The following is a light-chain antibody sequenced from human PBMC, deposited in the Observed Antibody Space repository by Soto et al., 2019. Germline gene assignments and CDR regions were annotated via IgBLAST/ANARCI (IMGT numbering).Light chain of an antibody. V-gene: IGKV1-5*03. CDR2: GAS. Sequence: DIHMTQSPSTLSASIGDRVTITCRASQSINNWLAWYQQKPGKAPTLLIYGASSLESGVPSRFSGSGSGTEFTLTISSLQPDDLATYYCQQYHIYAGAFGQGTKVEIK. J-gene: IGKJ1*01. CDR1: QSINNW. CDR3: QQYHIYAGA.